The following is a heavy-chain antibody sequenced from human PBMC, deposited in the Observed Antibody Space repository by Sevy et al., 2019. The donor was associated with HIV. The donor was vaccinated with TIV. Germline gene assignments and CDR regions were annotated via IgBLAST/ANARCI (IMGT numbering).Heavy chain of an antibody. Sequence: ASVKVSCKTFGYTFKTYGISWVRQAPGQGLEWMGWISAYSGDTNFAQKFQGRVTMTTDTSTSTAYMELSSLRSDDTAVYFCARDKPQGVVIIPGSMWGGVDYWGQGTVVTASS. CDR3: ARDKPQGVVIIPGSMWGGVDY. J-gene: IGHJ4*02. CDR1: GYTFKTYG. V-gene: IGHV1-18*01. CDR2: ISAYSGDT. D-gene: IGHD2-2*01.